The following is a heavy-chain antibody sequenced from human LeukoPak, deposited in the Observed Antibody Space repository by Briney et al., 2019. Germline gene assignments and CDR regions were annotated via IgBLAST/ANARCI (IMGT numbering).Heavy chain of an antibody. D-gene: IGHD3-10*02. CDR3: ASILWLYYYGRGGAFDI. V-gene: IGHV3-7*01. CDR2: IKKDGSEK. J-gene: IGHJ3*02. Sequence: GGSLRLSCAASGFTFSDFWMSWVRQAPGKGLEWVANIKKDGSEKYCVDSVEGRFTISRDNAKNSLYLQMSSLRAEDTAVYYCASILWLYYYGRGGAFDIWGQGTMVTVSS. CDR1: GFTFSDFW.